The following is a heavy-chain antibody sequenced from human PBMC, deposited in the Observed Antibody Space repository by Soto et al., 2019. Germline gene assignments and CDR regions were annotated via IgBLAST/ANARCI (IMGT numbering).Heavy chain of an antibody. Sequence: QVQLVQSGAEVKKPGSSVKVSCKASGGTFNSYAISWVRQAPGQGLEWMGGIIPIFGTANYAQKFQGRVTITADESTSTAYMELSSLRSEDTAVYYCARGSVLRYFDWSPYYYYYGMDVWGQGTTVTVSS. V-gene: IGHV1-69*12. J-gene: IGHJ6*02. CDR1: GGTFNSYA. D-gene: IGHD3-9*01. CDR3: ARGSVLRYFDWSPYYYYYGMDV. CDR2: IIPIFGTA.